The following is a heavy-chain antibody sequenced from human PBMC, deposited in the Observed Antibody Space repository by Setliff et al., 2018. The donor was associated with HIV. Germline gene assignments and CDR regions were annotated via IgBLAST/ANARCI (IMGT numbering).Heavy chain of an antibody. CDR3: ARWGDGYNSYDS. CDR2: TPYRGRT. Sequence: SETLSLTCRLSGDSIVFDDSTRSYHRSWIRQPPGKGLEWIGSTPYRGRTNYNPSLKSRVTLSLDTSKNQFSLKLTSVTAADTAVYYCARWGDGYNSYDSWGQGTLVTVSS. CDR1: GDSIVFDDSTRSYH. D-gene: IGHD5-12*01. V-gene: IGHV4-39*07. J-gene: IGHJ4*02.